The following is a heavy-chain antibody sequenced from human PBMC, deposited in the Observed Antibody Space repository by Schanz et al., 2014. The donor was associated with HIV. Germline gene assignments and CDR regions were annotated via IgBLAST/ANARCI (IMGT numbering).Heavy chain of an antibody. D-gene: IGHD3-22*01. V-gene: IGHV3-23*01. CDR2: ISESGGRT. CDR3: AKPEYDSRGNSQSHFDY. Sequence: EVQLLESGGGLEQPGGSLRLSCAASGFNFNNYAMTWVRQAPGKGLEWVSSISESGGRTYYADSVNGRFTISRDNSKNTLYLQMTTLRIDDTAVYYCAKPEYDSRGNSQSHFDYWGQGTPVTVSS. CDR1: GFNFNNYA. J-gene: IGHJ4*02.